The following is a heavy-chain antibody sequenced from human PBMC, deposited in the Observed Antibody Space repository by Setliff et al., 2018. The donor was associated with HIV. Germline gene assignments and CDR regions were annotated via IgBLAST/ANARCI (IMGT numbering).Heavy chain of an antibody. V-gene: IGHV1-2*06. CDR3: ARAHFLVAMTRNWFDP. Sequence: ASVKVSCKASGYTFTDFYIHWVRQAPGQGLEWIGRINPKSGVADYLKKFQGRVTMTTDTSTNTAHMEIIRPRFDDTAVYYCARAHFLVAMTRNWFDPWGQGTLVTVSS. CDR1: GYTFTDFY. CDR2: INPKSGVA. J-gene: IGHJ5*02. D-gene: IGHD5-12*01.